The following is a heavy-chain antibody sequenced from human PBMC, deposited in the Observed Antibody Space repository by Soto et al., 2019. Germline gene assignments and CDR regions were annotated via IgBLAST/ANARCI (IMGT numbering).Heavy chain of an antibody. V-gene: IGHV3-23*01. D-gene: IGHD6-13*01. CDR1: GFTFSSYS. J-gene: IGHJ5*02. Sequence: EVQLLESGGGLIHPGGSLRLSCAASGFTFSSYSMDWVRQAPGKGLEWVSGISGGGGDTYHAGSARGRFTISRDNFKNTLYLQMNDLRSEDTAVYYCVKGGIAVGGTVWNWFDPWGQGTLVTVSS. CDR2: ISGGGGDT. CDR3: VKGGIAVGGTVWNWFDP.